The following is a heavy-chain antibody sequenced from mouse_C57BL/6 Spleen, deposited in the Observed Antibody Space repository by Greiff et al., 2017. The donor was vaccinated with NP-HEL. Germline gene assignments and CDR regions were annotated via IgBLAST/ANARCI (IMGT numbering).Heavy chain of an antibody. D-gene: IGHD1-1*01. J-gene: IGHJ4*01. CDR1: GYTFTSYW. Sequence: QVQLQQPGAELVKPGASVKMSCKASGYTFTSYWITWVKQRPGQGLEWIGDIYPGSGSTNYNDKFKSKATLTVDTSSSTAYMQLSSLTSEDSAVYYCGSSYEDPYAMDYWGQGTSVTVSS. CDR2: IYPGSGST. V-gene: IGHV1-55*01. CDR3: GSSYEDPYAMDY.